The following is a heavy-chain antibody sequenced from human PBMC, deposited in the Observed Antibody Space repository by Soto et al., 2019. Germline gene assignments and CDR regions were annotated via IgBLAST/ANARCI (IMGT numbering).Heavy chain of an antibody. V-gene: IGHV3-53*01. J-gene: IGHJ4*02. CDR2: IYSGGST. CDR3: AREWPHLDC. CDR1: GFTVSSNY. Sequence: PGGSLRLSCAASGFTVSSNYMSWVRQAPGKGLEWVSVIYSGGSTFYADSVKGRFTISRDNSKNMVYLQMNRMRAEDTAVYYCAREWPHLDCWGQGTRVTVS.